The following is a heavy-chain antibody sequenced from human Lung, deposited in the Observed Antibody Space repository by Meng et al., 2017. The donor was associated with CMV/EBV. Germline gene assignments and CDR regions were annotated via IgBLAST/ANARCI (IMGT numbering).Heavy chain of an antibody. D-gene: IGHD2-2*01. CDR2: SIPMYATV. Sequence: SXXVSXKASGGTFNSYSISWVRQASGQGLEWMGGSIPMYATVNYAQKFQGRVTITTDESASTAYMELSSLRSEDTGVYYCVRDGSVASCYDFYYYGMDVWXRGTTVTVSS. CDR1: GGTFNSYS. CDR3: VRDGSVASCYDFYYYGMDV. J-gene: IGHJ6*02. V-gene: IGHV1-69*05.